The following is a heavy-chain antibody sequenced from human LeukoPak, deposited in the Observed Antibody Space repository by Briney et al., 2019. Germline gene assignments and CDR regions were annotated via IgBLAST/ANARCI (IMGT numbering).Heavy chain of an antibody. CDR1: GYTFTGYY. CDR3: ARENGGSYGYYFDY. V-gene: IGHV1-2*02. D-gene: IGHD1-26*01. Sequence: ASVKVSSKASGYTFTGYYMHWVRQAPGQGLEWMGWINPNSGGTNYAQKFQGRVTMTRDTSISTAYMELSRLRSDDTAVYYCARENGGSYGYYFDYWGQGTLVTVSS. CDR2: INPNSGGT. J-gene: IGHJ4*02.